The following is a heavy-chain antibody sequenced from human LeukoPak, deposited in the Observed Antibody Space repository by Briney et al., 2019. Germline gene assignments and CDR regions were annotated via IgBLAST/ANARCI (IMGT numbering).Heavy chain of an antibody. Sequence: PSETLSLTCAVYGGSFSGYYWSWIRQPPGKGLEWIGEINHRGSTNYNPSLKRRVTIPVDTSKSQFSLKLSSVPAADTAVYYCARENVGHYCSSTSCYSSWFDPWGQGTLVTVSS. D-gene: IGHD2-2*01. CDR2: INHRGST. CDR3: ARENVGHYCSSTSCYSSWFDP. CDR1: GGSFSGYY. J-gene: IGHJ5*02. V-gene: IGHV4-34*01.